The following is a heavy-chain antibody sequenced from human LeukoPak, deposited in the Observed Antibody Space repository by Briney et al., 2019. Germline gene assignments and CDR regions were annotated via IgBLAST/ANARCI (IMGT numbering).Heavy chain of an antibody. CDR2: INTGNGNT. V-gene: IGHV1-3*04. D-gene: IGHD6-19*01. Sequence: GATVKVSCKASGYTFISFSMHWVRQAPGQRLEWMGWINTGNGNTNYSQKFQGRITITRDTSATTAYMELNSLRSEDTAVYYCARETRRVTVAGNGAFDIWGQGTLVTVSS. J-gene: IGHJ3*02. CDR1: GYTFISFS. CDR3: ARETRRVTVAGNGAFDI.